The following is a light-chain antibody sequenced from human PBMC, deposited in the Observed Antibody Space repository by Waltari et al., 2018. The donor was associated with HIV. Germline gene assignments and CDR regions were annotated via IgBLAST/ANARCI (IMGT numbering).Light chain of an antibody. CDR3: ALYMGSAIWV. CDR2: TTI. Sequence: QTVVTQEPSFSVSPGGTVTLTCGLTSGSVSSSYNPSWYQQTPGQPPRTLIYTTITRSSGVPDRFSGSILGNKAALTITGAQADDESDYYCALYMGSAIWVFGGGTKLTVL. V-gene: IGLV8-61*01. J-gene: IGLJ3*02. CDR1: SGSVSSSYN.